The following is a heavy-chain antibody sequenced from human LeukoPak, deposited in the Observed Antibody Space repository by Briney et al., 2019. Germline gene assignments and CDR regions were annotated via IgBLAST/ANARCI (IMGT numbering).Heavy chain of an antibody. CDR3: AREWFLDDFWSGYFDY. V-gene: IGHV1-46*01. J-gene: IGHJ4*02. D-gene: IGHD3-3*01. Sequence: ASVKVSCKASGYTFINNWMHWVRQAPGQGLEWVGLINPTGTTTLYAQKFQDRVTFTADKSTSTASMELSSLRSEDTAVYYCAREWFLDDFWSGYFDYWGQGTLVTASS. CDR2: INPTGTTT. CDR1: GYTFINNW.